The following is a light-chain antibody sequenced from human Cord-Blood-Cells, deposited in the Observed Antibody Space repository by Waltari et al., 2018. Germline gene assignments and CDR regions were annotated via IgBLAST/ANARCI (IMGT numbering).Light chain of an antibody. V-gene: IGLV2-11*01. J-gene: IGLJ3*02. CDR1: SSDVGGYNY. Sequence: QSALTQPRSVSGSPGQSVTISCTGTSSDVGGYNYVSWYQQHPGKAPKLMIYDVSKRPSGVPDRFSGSKSGNTASLTISELQAEDEADYYCCSYAGSEVFGGGTKLTVL. CDR2: DVS. CDR3: CSYAGSEV.